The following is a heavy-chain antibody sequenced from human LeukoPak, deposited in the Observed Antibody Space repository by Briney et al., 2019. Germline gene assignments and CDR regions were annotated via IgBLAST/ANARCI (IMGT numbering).Heavy chain of an antibody. Sequence: GGSLRLSCAASGFTFSSYATHWVRQAPGKGLEWVAVISYDGSNKYYADSVKGRFTISRDNSKNTLYLQMNSLRSEDTAVYYCARSPAYCGGDCYYLGYWGQGTLVTVSS. CDR1: GFTFSSYA. CDR2: ISYDGSNK. J-gene: IGHJ4*02. CDR3: ARSPAYCGGDCYYLGY. V-gene: IGHV3-30-3*01. D-gene: IGHD2-21*02.